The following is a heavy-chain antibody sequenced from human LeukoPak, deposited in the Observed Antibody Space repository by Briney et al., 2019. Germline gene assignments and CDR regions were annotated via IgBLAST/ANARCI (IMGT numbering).Heavy chain of an antibody. CDR2: ISSSSSTI. V-gene: IGHV3-48*01. CDR1: GFMFSTHG. CDR3: ARVLHKRNYDSSVYYGY. Sequence: GGSLRLSCAASGFMFSTHGMHWVRQAPGKGLECVSYISSSSSTIYYADSVKGRFTISRDNAKSSLYLQMNSLGAEDTAVYYCARVLHKRNYDSSVYYGYWGQGTLVTVSS. J-gene: IGHJ4*02. D-gene: IGHD3-22*01.